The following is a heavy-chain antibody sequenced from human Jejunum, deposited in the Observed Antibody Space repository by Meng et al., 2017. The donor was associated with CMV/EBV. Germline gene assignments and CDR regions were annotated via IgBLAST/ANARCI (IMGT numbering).Heavy chain of an antibody. J-gene: IGHJ4*02. V-gene: IGHV1-2*02. D-gene: IGHD2-2*03. Sequence: SGYTVTGSYIYRGRQAPGQGLEWMGWISPRSGGTLYAQKFQGRVTMTRDTSITTAYLELSTLKSEDTAVYFCARDPLSGYFYFDYWGQGVPVTVSS. CDR1: GYTVTGSY. CDR2: ISPRSGGT. CDR3: ARDPLSGYFYFDY.